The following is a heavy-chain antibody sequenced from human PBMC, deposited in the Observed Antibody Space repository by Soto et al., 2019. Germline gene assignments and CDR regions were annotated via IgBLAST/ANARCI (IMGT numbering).Heavy chain of an antibody. V-gene: IGHV4-4*07. CDR1: GGSISSYY. Sequence: LSLTCTVSGGSISSYYWSWIRQPAGKGLEWIGRIYTSGSTNYNPSLKSRVTMSVDTSKNQFSLKLSSVTAADTAVYYCARIRLYCSGGSCYYNWFDPWGQGTLVTVSS. J-gene: IGHJ5*02. CDR3: ARIRLYCSGGSCYYNWFDP. D-gene: IGHD2-15*01. CDR2: IYTSGST.